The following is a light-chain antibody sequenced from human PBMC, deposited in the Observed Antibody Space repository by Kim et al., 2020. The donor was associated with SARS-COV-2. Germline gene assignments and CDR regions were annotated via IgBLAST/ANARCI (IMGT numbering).Light chain of an antibody. J-gene: IGKJ2*01. CDR1: QSINSNF. CDR2: GAS. V-gene: IGKV3-20*01. CDR3: QHYGSSPRYT. Sequence: EIVLTQSPGTLSLSPGERATLSCRASQSINSNFLDWYQQKPGQAPRLLIYGASSRATGIPDRFSGSGSGTDFTLTISRLEPEDFAVYYCQHYGSSPRYTFGQGTKLEIK.